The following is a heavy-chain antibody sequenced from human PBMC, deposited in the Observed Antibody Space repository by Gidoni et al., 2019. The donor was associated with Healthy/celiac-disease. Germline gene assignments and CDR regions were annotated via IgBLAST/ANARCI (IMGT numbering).Heavy chain of an antibody. D-gene: IGHD3-3*01. CDR1: GYTFTGYY. V-gene: IGHV1-2*02. J-gene: IGHJ6*02. CDR2: INPNSGGT. Sequence: QVQLVQSGAEVTKPGASVNVSCKASGYTFTGYYMHWVRQAPGQGLEWMGWINPNSGGTNYAQKFQGRVTMTRDTSISTAYMELSRLRSDDTAVYYCARSITISKNLSKQKEIRSYGMDVWGQGTTVTVSS. CDR3: ARSITISKNLSKQKEIRSYGMDV.